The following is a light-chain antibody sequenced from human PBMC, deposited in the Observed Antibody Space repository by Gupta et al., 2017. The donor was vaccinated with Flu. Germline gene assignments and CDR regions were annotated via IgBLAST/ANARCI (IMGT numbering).Light chain of an antibody. CDR2: GAS. Sequence: PGERATLSCRASQSVSSSYLAWYQQKPGQAPRLLIYGASGRATGIPDRFSGSGSGTDFTLTISRLEPEDFAVYYCQQYGSSPYSFGQGTKLEIK. V-gene: IGKV3-20*01. J-gene: IGKJ2*03. CDR3: QQYGSSPYS. CDR1: QSVSSSY.